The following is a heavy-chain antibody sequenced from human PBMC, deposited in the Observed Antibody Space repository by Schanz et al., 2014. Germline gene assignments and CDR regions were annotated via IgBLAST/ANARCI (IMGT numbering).Heavy chain of an antibody. CDR2: VSPVSGGT. CDR1: GRPLSAYH. J-gene: IGHJ4*02. D-gene: IGHD3-3*01. V-gene: IGHV1-2*02. CDR3: AREVERSRIRNFDS. Sequence: QVQLVESGAEVKKPGASVKVSCQASGRPLSAYHIHWARQAPGQGLQWMGWVSPVSGGTNYAQKFQATVATNWDTSVATAYMELPSLTYEDTAVYYCAREVERSRIRNFDSWGQGTLVTVSS.